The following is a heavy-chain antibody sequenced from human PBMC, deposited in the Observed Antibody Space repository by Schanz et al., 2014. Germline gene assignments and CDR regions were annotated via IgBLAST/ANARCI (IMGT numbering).Heavy chain of an antibody. D-gene: IGHD3-10*01. CDR2: ISGSSRTI. Sequence: EMQLLESGGGLIQPGGSLRLSCAASGFGFSSYSMNWVRQAPGKGLEWVSYISGSSRTIYYADSMKGRFTISRDNSNKTVDLQMNSLRAEDTALYYCVRDELLWFGEVLSLDYWGQGALVTVSS. CDR1: GFGFSSYS. J-gene: IGHJ4*02. V-gene: IGHV3-48*04. CDR3: VRDELLWFGEVLSLDY.